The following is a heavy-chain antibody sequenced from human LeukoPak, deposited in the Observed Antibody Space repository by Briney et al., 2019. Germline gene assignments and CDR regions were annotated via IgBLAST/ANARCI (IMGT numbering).Heavy chain of an antibody. J-gene: IGHJ4*02. CDR1: GFTFSSYG. CDR3: AKNDYGDYGLDY. CDR2: ISYDGSNK. V-gene: IGHV3-30*18. D-gene: IGHD4-17*01. Sequence: GGSLRLSCADAGFTFSSYGMHWVRQAPGKGLEWVAVISYDGSNKYYADSVKGRFTISRDNSKNTLYLQMNSLRAEDTAVYYCAKNDYGDYGLDYWGQGTLVTVSS.